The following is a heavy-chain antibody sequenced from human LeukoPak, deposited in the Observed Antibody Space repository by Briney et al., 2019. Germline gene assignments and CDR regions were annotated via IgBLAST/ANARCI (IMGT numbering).Heavy chain of an antibody. Sequence: GGSLRLSCAASGFTFSSYAMHWVRQAPGKGLEWVAVISYDGSNKYYADSVKGRFTISRDNAKNSLSLQINSLSAEDTAVYFCTRDIYPLLSGYGMDVWGQGTTVIVSS. V-gene: IGHV3-30-3*01. CDR1: GFTFSSYA. CDR3: TRDIYPLLSGYGMDV. D-gene: IGHD1-26*01. J-gene: IGHJ6*02. CDR2: ISYDGSNK.